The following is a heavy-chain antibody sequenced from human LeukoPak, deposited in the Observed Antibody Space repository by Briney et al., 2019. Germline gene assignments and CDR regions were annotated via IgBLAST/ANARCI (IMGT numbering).Heavy chain of an antibody. CDR3: ARDLYDSSGYYYDPVPEFDY. CDR2: FDPEDGET. Sequence: GASVKVSCKVSGYTLTELSMHWVRQAPGKGLEWMGGFDPEDGETIYAQKFQGRVTMTGDTSTSTVYMELSSLRSEDTAVYYCARDLYDSSGYYYDPVPEFDYWGQGTLVTVSS. V-gene: IGHV1-24*01. D-gene: IGHD3-22*01. J-gene: IGHJ4*02. CDR1: GYTLTELS.